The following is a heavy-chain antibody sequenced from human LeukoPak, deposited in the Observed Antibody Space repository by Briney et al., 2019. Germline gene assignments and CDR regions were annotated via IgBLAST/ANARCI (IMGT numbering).Heavy chain of an antibody. CDR3: ARDTTLAAAGSDAFDI. CDR1: GFTFSSYE. CDR2: ISSSGSTI. Sequence: PGGSLRLSCAASGFTFSSYEMNWVRQAPGKGLEWVSYISSSGSTIYYADSVKGRFTISRDNAKNSLYLQMNSLRAEDTAVYYCARDTTLAAAGSDAFDIWGQGTMVTVSS. V-gene: IGHV3-48*03. J-gene: IGHJ3*02. D-gene: IGHD6-13*01.